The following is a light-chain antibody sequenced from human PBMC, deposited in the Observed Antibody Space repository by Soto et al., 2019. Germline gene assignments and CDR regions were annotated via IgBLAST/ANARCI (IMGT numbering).Light chain of an antibody. Sequence: QSVLTQPPSASGSPGQSVTISCTGTSSDVGGYNFGSWYKQHPGKAPKLMIYEVSERPSGGPDPFSGSKSGNTASLAVSGLQAEDEADYYCSSYAGSNIVVFGGGTKLTVL. V-gene: IGLV2-8*01. CDR1: SSDVGGYNF. J-gene: IGLJ2*01. CDR3: SSYAGSNIVV. CDR2: EVS.